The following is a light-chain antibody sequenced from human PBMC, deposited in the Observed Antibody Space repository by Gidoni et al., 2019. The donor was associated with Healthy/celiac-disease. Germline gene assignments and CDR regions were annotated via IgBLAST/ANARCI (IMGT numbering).Light chain of an antibody. V-gene: IGKV2-28*01. CDR2: LGS. CDR1: KSLLHSNGYNY. J-gene: IGKJ4*01. CDR3: MQARQTPNT. Sequence: DIVMPQPPLSLPVTPGEPASISCRSSKSLLHSNGYNYLDWYLQKPGQSPQLLIDLGSSRAAGVPDRFSGSGSGTDFTLKISRVEAEDVGVYYCMQARQTPNTFGGXTKVEIK.